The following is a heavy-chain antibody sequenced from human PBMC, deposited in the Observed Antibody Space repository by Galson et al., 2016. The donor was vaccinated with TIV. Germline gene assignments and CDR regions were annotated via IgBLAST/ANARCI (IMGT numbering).Heavy chain of an antibody. D-gene: IGHD1-26*01. J-gene: IGHJ4*02. CDR1: GYIFTNYY. CDR3: TRDLGRLRDY. V-gene: IGHV1-46*01. Sequence: SVKVSCKASGYIFTNYYFHWVRQAPGQGLEWMGVIDPSSGSTTYAQKFQARLIMTRDTSTTTVYMDLSSLKSGDTAVYYCTRDLGRLRDYWGQGTLVTVSS. CDR2: IDPSSGST.